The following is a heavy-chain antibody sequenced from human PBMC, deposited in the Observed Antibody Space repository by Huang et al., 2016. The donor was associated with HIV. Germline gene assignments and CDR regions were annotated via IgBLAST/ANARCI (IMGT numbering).Heavy chain of an antibody. V-gene: IGHV1-69*13. CDR2: IIPRFGTR. D-gene: IGHD3-16*01. CDR3: AKRGGAWGSPYAFDL. CDR1: GGSFNNFG. J-gene: IGHJ3*01. Sequence: QVQLVQSGAEVRKPGSSVKVSCRASGGSFNNFGINWVRQATGSGPEWMGGIIPRFGTRSDAQRFQSRVTITADETKGVVYMELSSLRSDDTAVYFCAKRGGAWGSPYAFDLWGPGTMVTVSS.